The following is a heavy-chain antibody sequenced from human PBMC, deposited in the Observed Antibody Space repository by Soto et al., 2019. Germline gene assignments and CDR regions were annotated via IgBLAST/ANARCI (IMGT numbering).Heavy chain of an antibody. CDR3: ARSIAARPNFDY. J-gene: IGHJ4*02. CDR1: GGSISSYY. V-gene: IGHV4-59*01. Sequence: QVQLQESGPGLVKPSETLSLTCTVSGGSISSYYWSWIRQPPGKGLEWIGYIYYSGSTNYNPSLKSRVTISVDTSKNQFSLKLSSVTAADTAVYYCARSIAARPNFDYWGQGTLVTVSS. D-gene: IGHD6-6*01. CDR2: IYYSGST.